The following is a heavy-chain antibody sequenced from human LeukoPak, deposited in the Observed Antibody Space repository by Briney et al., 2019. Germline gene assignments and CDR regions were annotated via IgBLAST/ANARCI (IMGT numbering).Heavy chain of an antibody. CDR2: ISSSSSYI. D-gene: IGHD3-22*01. Sequence: GGSLRLSCAASGFTFSSYSMNWVRQAPGKGLEWVPSISSSSSYIYYADSVKGRFTISRDNAKNSLYLQMNSLRAEDTAVYYCARFDDYYDSSGYSLWGPGTLVTVSS. CDR3: ARFDDYYDSSGYSL. V-gene: IGHV3-21*01. J-gene: IGHJ4*01. CDR1: GFTFSSYS.